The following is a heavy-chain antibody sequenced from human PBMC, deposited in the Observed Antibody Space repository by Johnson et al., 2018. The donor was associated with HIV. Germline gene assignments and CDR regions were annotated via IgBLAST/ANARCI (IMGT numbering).Heavy chain of an antibody. Sequence: VQLVESGGGLVQPGGSLRLSCAASGFTFSSYAMTWVRQAPGKGLEWVSGIGVSGGGTFYAESVKGRFTISRDNSKTPLFLQMNSLRPEDTALYYCAKDQGSEQLNDAFDIWGQGTMVTVSS. D-gene: IGHD1-14*01. V-gene: IGHV3-23*04. CDR2: IGVSGGGT. J-gene: IGHJ3*02. CDR1: GFTFSSYA. CDR3: AKDQGSEQLNDAFDI.